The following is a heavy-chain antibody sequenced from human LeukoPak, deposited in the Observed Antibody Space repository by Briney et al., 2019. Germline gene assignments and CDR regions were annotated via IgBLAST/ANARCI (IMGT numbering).Heavy chain of an antibody. CDR3: ARAVIKGNPGSYYYYGMDV. Sequence: PSETLSLTCTVSGGSISSGGYYWSWIRQHPGKGLEWIGYICYSGSTYYNPSLKSRVTISVDTSKNQFSLKLSSVTAADTAVYYCARAVIKGNPGSYYYYGMDVWGQGTTVTVSS. D-gene: IGHD2-21*01. CDR1: GGSISSGGYY. V-gene: IGHV4-31*03. CDR2: ICYSGST. J-gene: IGHJ6*02.